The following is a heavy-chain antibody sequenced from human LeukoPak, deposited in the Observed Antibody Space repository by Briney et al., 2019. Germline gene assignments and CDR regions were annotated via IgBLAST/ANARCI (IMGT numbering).Heavy chain of an antibody. CDR2: IYYSGTT. Sequence: TSETLSLPCTVSGGAISGYYWSWIRQPPGKGLEWIGYIYYSGTTNYNPSLKSRVTISVDKSKNQFSLKLSSVTAADTAVYYCAREGSRSSSPVDYWGQGTLVTVSS. J-gene: IGHJ4*02. CDR1: GGAISGYY. CDR3: AREGSRSSSPVDY. D-gene: IGHD6-6*01. V-gene: IGHV4-59*01.